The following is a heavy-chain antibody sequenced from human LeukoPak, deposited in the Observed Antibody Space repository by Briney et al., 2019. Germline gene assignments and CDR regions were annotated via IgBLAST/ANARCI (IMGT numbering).Heavy chain of an antibody. CDR2: NYYSGST. D-gene: IGHD6-13*01. CDR1: GGSISSSSYY. V-gene: IGHV4-39*01. Sequence: SETLPHTCTVSGGSISSSSYYWGWIRQPPGKGLEWIGSNYYSGSTYYNPSLKSRVTISVDTSKNQFSLKLSSVTAADTAVYYCARPAPAAHYWGQGRLFTVSS. J-gene: IGHJ4*02. CDR3: ARPAPAAHY.